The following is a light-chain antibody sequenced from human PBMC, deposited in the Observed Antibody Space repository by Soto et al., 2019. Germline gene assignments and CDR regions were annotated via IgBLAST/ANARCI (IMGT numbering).Light chain of an antibody. V-gene: IGLV2-14*01. Sequence: QPALTQPASVSGSPGQSITISCTGTSSDVGGYNFVSWYQQHPYKAPKLMIYEVTNRPSGVSNRFSGSKSGNTASLTISGLQAEDEADYYCSSYGSGSTYVFGTGTKVTVL. CDR1: SSDVGGYNF. J-gene: IGLJ1*01. CDR3: SSYGSGSTYV. CDR2: EVT.